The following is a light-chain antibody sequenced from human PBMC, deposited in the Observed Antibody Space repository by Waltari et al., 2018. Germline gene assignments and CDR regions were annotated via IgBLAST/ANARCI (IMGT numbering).Light chain of an antibody. CDR3: QQYLRFPLT. J-gene: IGKJ4*01. CDR2: WAF. Sequence: CKSSQSISDSSNNKDYLAWYQQKPGQPPKLLIYWAFTRESGVPDRFSGSGSETDFTLTITSLQAEDVAVYYCQQYLRFPLTFGGGTKVEI. CDR1: QSISDSSNNKDY. V-gene: IGKV4-1*01.